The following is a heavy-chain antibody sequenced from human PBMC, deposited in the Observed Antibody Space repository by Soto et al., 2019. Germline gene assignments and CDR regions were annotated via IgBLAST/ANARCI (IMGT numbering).Heavy chain of an antibody. D-gene: IGHD2-2*01. Sequence: SETLSLTCAVSGGSISSGGYSWSWIPQPPGKGLEWIGYIYHSGSTYYNPSLKSRVTISVDRSKNQFSLKLSSVTAADTAVYYCARVPDRWGQGTLVTVSS. V-gene: IGHV4-30-2*01. CDR3: ARVPDR. J-gene: IGHJ5*02. CDR1: GGSISSGGYS. CDR2: IYHSGST.